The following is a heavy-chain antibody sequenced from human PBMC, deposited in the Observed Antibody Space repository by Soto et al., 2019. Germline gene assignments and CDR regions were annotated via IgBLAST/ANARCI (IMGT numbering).Heavy chain of an antibody. CDR2: ISAYNGNT. D-gene: IGHD2-21*01. V-gene: IGHV1-18*01. J-gene: IGHJ4*02. Sequence: QVQLVQSGAEVKKPGASVKVSCKASGYTFTSYHITWVRQAPGQGLEWMGLISAYNGNTNYAQKLQGRVTMTTDTSTSTAYVEPSSLSADDAPVYYGASYSPPPREWGQGALVTVSS. CDR3: ASYSPPPRE. CDR1: GYTFTSYH.